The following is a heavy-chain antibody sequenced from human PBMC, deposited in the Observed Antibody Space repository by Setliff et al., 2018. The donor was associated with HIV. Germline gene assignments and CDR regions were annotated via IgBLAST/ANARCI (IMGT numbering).Heavy chain of an antibody. CDR1: AYSFTSYW. V-gene: IGHV5-51*01. D-gene: IGHD1-26*01. CDR3: ARFPPMLSGSYVRGAFDI. J-gene: IGHJ3*02. Sequence: GESLTISCKGSAYSFTSYWIGWVRQMPGKGLAWMGIIYPGDSDTRYRPSFQGQVTISADKSISTAYLQWSSLKASDTAMYYCARFPPMLSGSYVRGAFDIWGQGTMVTVSS. CDR2: IYPGDSDT.